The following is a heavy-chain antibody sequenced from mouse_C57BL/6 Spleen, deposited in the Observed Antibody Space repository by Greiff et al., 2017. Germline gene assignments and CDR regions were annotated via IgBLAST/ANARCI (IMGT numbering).Heavy chain of an antibody. D-gene: IGHD1-1*01. CDR2: IRSDGNN. V-gene: IGHV3-6*01. CDR1: GYSITSGYY. CDR3: AREYGSSYDWYFEV. J-gene: IGHJ1*03. Sequence: EVQLQESGPGLVKPSQSLSLTCSVTGYSITSGYYWNLIRQFPGNQLEWMGYIRSDGNNNYNPSLKNRIPITRDTSKNQFFLKLNSVTTEDTATYYCAREYGSSYDWYFEVWGTGTTVTVSS.